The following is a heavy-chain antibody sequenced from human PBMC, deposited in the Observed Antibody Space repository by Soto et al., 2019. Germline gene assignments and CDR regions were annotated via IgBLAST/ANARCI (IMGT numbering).Heavy chain of an antibody. Sequence: ASVKVSCKASGYTFTGHYMPWVRQAPLQGLEWMGWINPDNGDTNYAQKSQGRVTMTRDTSISTAYMELSRLRSDDTAVFYCARERMNGLDVWGQGTMVTVSS. CDR2: INPDNGDT. J-gene: IGHJ6*02. V-gene: IGHV1-2*02. CDR3: ARERMNGLDV. CDR1: GYTFTGHY.